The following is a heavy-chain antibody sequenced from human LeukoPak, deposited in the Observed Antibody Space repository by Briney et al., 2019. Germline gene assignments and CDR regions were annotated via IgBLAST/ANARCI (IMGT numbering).Heavy chain of an antibody. CDR3: ARAGTSSWYLDY. D-gene: IGHD6-13*01. J-gene: IGHJ4*02. CDR1: GGSLSNYY. CDR2: VTHRRNT. V-gene: IGHV4-34*01. Sequence: PSETLSLTCAVYGGSLSNYYWSWIRQPPGRGLEWIGEVTHRRNTNYNPSLKSRVTISVDTSKNQFSLKLTSVTAADTAVYYCARAGTSSWYLDYWGQGTLVTVSS.